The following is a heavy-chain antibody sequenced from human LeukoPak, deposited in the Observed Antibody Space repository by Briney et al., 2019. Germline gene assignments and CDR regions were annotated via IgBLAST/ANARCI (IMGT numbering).Heavy chain of an antibody. V-gene: IGHV3-23*01. Sequence: GGSQRLSCAASKFTFSSYAMSWVRQAPGKGLEWVSAISGSGASGGSTYYADSVKGRFTISRDNSKNTLYLQMNSLRAEDTAVYYCAKMSFLAAAGPFDYWGQGTLVTVSS. J-gene: IGHJ4*02. CDR1: KFTFSSYA. CDR3: AKMSFLAAAGPFDY. D-gene: IGHD6-13*01. CDR2: ISGSGASGGST.